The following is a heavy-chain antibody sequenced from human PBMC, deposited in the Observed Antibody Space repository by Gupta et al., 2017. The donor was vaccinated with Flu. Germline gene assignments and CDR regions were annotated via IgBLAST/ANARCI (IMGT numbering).Heavy chain of an antibody. J-gene: IGHJ5*02. D-gene: IGHD3-22*01. CDR3: ARARSITRRVVVTWFDP. Sequence: MHWVRQAPGQGLEWMGWINPNSGGTNYEQKLQGRVTMTRDTSISTAYMEMSRLRSEETAVDYCARARSITRRVVVTWFDPGGHGTMVTVYS. CDR2: INPNSGGT. V-gene: IGHV1-2*02.